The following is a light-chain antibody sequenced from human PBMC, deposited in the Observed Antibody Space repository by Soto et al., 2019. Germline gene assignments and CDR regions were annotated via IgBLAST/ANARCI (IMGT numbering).Light chain of an antibody. Sequence: EIVMTQFPATLSVSPGERATLSCRTSQSVNSNLAWYQHKPGQAPRLLIYSASTRAPGIPARFSGSGSGTEFTLPISSLQSEDFATYYCQQYYTWPLFGPGTKVDVK. CDR2: SAS. CDR1: QSVNSN. J-gene: IGKJ3*01. CDR3: QQYYTWPL. V-gene: IGKV3-15*01.